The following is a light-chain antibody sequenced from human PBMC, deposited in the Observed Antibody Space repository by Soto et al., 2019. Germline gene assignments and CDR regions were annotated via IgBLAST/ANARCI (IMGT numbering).Light chain of an antibody. CDR2: AAS. V-gene: IGKV3D-20*02. CDR3: QQRANWSPIT. CDR1: QSVSSSY. J-gene: IGKJ5*01. Sequence: DIVLTQSPGPLSLSPGERATLSCTSSQSVSSSYLAWYQQKPGQAPRLLIYAASSGATGSPDRFSGSGSGTDFILPITSLETEDFAVYYCQQRANWSPITFGRGTRLEIK.